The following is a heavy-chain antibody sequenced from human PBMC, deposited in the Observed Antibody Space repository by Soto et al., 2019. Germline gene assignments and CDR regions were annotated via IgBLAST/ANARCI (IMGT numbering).Heavy chain of an antibody. V-gene: IGHV1-18*01. Sequence: QVHLVQSGAEVKKPGASVKVSCKASGYTFTSYGISWVRQAPGQGLEWMGWISAYNGNTNYAQKLQGRVTMTTDTSTSTAYMELRSLRSDDTAVYYCARDMWQQLVKGGWFDPWGQGTLVTVSS. D-gene: IGHD6-13*01. CDR3: ARDMWQQLVKGGWFDP. CDR2: ISAYNGNT. CDR1: GYTFTSYG. J-gene: IGHJ5*02.